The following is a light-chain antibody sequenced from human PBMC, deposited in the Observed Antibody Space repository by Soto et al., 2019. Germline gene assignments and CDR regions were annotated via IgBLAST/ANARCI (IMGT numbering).Light chain of an antibody. V-gene: IGKV3-11*01. CDR2: DAS. J-gene: IGKJ4*01. Sequence: EIVLTQSPATLSLSPGERATLSCRASQSVSSYFAWYQQKPGQAPRLLIYDASNRATGVPDRFSGSGSGTDFTLTISSLEPEDFAVYYCQQRSNWPFTFGGGTKVEIK. CDR3: QQRSNWPFT. CDR1: QSVSSY.